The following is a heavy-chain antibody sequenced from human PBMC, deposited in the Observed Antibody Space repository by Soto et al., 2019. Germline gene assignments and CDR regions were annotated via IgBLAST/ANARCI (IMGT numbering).Heavy chain of an antibody. Sequence: QVQLVQSGAEVKKPGASVKVSCKASGYTFTGYYMNWVRQTPGQGLEWMGWINPNRGGTNYAQKVQGWVTMTRDRSISTAYMELSRLRSNATAVYYCARGVEWELNYFDYWGQGTLVTVSS. CDR1: GYTFTGYY. V-gene: IGHV1-2*04. CDR3: ARGVEWELNYFDY. CDR2: INPNRGGT. D-gene: IGHD1-26*01. J-gene: IGHJ4*02.